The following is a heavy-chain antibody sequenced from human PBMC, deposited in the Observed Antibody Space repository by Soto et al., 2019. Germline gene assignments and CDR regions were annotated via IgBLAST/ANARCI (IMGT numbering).Heavy chain of an antibody. D-gene: IGHD6-19*01. CDR1: GYTFTSYG. CDR3: ARDGSSGWYYYYYYMDV. V-gene: IGHV1-18*01. J-gene: IGHJ6*03. Sequence: QVPLVQSGAEVKKPGASVKVSCKASGYTFTSYGISWVRQAPGQGLEWMGWISAYNGNTNYAQKLQGRVTMTTDTSTSTAYMELRSLRSDDTAVYYCARDGSSGWYYYYYYMDVWGKGTTVTVSS. CDR2: ISAYNGNT.